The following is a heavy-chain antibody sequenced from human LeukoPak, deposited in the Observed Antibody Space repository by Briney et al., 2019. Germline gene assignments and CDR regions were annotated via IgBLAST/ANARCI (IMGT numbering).Heavy chain of an antibody. V-gene: IGHV4-59*01. J-gene: IGHJ4*02. Sequence: SETLSLTCTVSGGSISSYYWSWIRQPPGKGLEWIGYIYYSGSTNYNPSLKSRVTISVDTSKNQFSLKLSSVTAADTAVYYCARSGYCSSTSCLDYFDYWGQGTLVTVSS. CDR1: GGSISSYY. CDR2: IYYSGST. D-gene: IGHD2-2*01. CDR3: ARSGYCSSTSCLDYFDY.